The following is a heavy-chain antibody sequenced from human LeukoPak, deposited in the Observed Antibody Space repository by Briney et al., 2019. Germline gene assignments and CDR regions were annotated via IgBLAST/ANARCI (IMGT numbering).Heavy chain of an antibody. CDR2: IYYSGST. J-gene: IGHJ4*02. Sequence: SETLSLTCTVSGGSISSYYWSWIRQPPGKGLEWIGYIYYSGSTNYNPSLKSRVTISVDTSKNQFSLKLSSVTAADTAVYYCASLDTAMACFDYWGQGTLVTVSS. CDR3: ASLDTAMACFDY. CDR1: GGSISSYY. V-gene: IGHV4-59*08. D-gene: IGHD5-18*01.